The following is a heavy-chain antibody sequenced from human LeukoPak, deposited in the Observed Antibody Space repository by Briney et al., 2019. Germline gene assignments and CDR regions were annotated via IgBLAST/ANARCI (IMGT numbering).Heavy chain of an antibody. D-gene: IGHD3-22*01. V-gene: IGHV4-34*01. J-gene: IGHJ4*02. CDR3: AITMIVVEDYFDY. CDR1: GGSISSYY. Sequence: SETLSLTCTVSGGSISSYYWSWIRQPPGKGLEWIGEINHSGSTNYNPSLKSRVTISVDTSKNQFSLKLSSVTAADTAVYYCAITMIVVEDYFDYWGQGTLVTVSS. CDR2: INHSGST.